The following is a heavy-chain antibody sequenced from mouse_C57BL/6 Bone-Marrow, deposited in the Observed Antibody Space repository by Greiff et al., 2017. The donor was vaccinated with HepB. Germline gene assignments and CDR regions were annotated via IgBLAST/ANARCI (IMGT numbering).Heavy chain of an antibody. D-gene: IGHD1-1*01. CDR2: INPSNGGT. V-gene: IGHV1-53*01. CDR1: GYTFTSYW. CDR3: ARGTTVVAQPMGY. Sequence: QVQLQQSGTELVKPGASVKLSCKASGYTFTSYWMHWVKQRPGQGLEWIGNINPSNGGTNYNEKFKSKATLTVDKSSSTAYMQLSSLTSEDSAVYYCARGTTVVAQPMGYWGQGTSVTVSS. J-gene: IGHJ4*01.